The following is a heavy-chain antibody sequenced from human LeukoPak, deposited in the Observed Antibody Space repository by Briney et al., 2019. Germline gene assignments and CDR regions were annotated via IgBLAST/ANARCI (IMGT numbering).Heavy chain of an antibody. CDR2: INPNSGVT. J-gene: IGHJ4*02. V-gene: IGHV1-2*02. Sequence: GASVKVSCKASAYTLTEYYIHWVRQAPGQGLEWMGWINPNSGVTNYAQKFQDRVTMTRDTSISTAFLDLWRLISDDTAVYYCARAQFSGSYYFDSWGQGVLVTVSS. CDR1: AYTLTEYY. D-gene: IGHD1-26*01. CDR3: ARAQFSGSYYFDS.